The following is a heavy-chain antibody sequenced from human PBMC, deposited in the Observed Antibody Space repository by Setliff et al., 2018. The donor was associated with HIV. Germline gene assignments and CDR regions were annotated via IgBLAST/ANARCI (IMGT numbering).Heavy chain of an antibody. CDR3: ARDYFDSSAYHYGFGAFDI. CDR1: GYTFTGNY. V-gene: IGHV1-2*02. J-gene: IGHJ3*02. D-gene: IGHD3-22*01. Sequence: GASVKVSCKASGYTFTGNYIHWVRQAPGQGLEWMGWINPNSGGTNYEQKFQGRVTMSRDTSTSTVYMELSSLRSEDTAVYYCARDYFDSSAYHYGFGAFDIWGQGTMVTVSS. CDR2: INPNSGGT.